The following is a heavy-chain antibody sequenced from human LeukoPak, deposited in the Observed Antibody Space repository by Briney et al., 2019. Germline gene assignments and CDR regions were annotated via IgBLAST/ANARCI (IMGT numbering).Heavy chain of an antibody. CDR3: ARLSPDCSGGSCYFSTVGYNWFDP. Sequence: ASVKVSCKASGYTFTSYGISWVRQAPGQGLEWMGWISAYNGNTNYAQKLQGRVTMTTDTSTSTAYMELRSLRSDDTAVYYCARLSPDCSGGSCYFSTVGYNWFDPRGQGTLVTVSS. CDR1: GYTFTSYG. V-gene: IGHV1-18*01. CDR2: ISAYNGNT. D-gene: IGHD2-15*01. J-gene: IGHJ5*02.